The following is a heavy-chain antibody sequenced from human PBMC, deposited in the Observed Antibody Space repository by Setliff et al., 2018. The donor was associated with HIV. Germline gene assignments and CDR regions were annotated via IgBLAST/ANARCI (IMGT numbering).Heavy chain of an antibody. CDR3: VRDATTATRNYYYGLEV. D-gene: IGHD4-17*01. Sequence: GGSRRLSCAASGFTLNDYHMNWVRQAPGKGLEWVSYISIGGTTIYHADSVKARFTISRDYAKNSLHLQINSLRAEDTAVYYCVRDATTATRNYYYGLEVWGQGTTVTVSS. CDR1: GFTLNDYH. J-gene: IGHJ6*02. CDR2: ISIGGTTI. V-gene: IGHV3-48*04.